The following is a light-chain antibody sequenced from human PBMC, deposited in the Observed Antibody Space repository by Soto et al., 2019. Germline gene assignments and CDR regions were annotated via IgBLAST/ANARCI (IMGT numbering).Light chain of an antibody. CDR2: DVT. V-gene: IGLV2-14*03. CDR1: SSDVGGYNY. Sequence: QSVLTQPASVSGSPGQSITISCTGTSSDVGGYNYVSWYQHHPGKAPKLMIYDVTNRPSGVSNRFSGSKSGNTASLTISGLQAEDRADYYCTSYTTSSPYVVFGGGTKLTVL. CDR3: TSYTTSSPYVV. J-gene: IGLJ2*01.